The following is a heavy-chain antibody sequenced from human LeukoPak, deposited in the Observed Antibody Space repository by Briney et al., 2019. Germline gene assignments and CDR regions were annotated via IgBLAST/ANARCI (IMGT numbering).Heavy chain of an antibody. D-gene: IGHD3-10*01. CDR2: ISYDGSNK. CDR3: ARGDTGIDY. Sequence: GGSLRLSCAASGFTFSSYAMHWVRQAPGKGLEWVAVISYDGSNKYYADSVKGRLTISRDNSKNTLYLQMNSLRAEDTAVYYCARGDTGIDYWGQGTLITVSS. CDR1: GFTFSSYA. J-gene: IGHJ4*02. V-gene: IGHV3-30*14.